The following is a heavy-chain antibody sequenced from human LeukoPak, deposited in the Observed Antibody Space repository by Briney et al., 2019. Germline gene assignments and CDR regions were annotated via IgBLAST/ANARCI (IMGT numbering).Heavy chain of an antibody. CDR3: AKDGDCSGGTCYSGFDV. V-gene: IGHV3-7*01. CDR1: GFTFSRYW. Sequence: GGSLRLSCAASGFTFSRYWMTWVRQAPGKGLEWVANIKQDGSEKYYVDSVKGRFNIFRDNAKNSLYLQMNSLRAEDTAVYYCAKDGDCSGGTCYSGFDVWGQGTTVTVSS. CDR2: IKQDGSEK. J-gene: IGHJ6*02. D-gene: IGHD2-15*01.